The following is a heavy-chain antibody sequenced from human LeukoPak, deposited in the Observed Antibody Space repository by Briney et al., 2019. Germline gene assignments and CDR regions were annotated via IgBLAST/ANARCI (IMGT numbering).Heavy chain of an antibody. J-gene: IGHJ5*02. Sequence: PSETLSLTCAVYGGSFSGYYWSWIRQPPGKGLEWIGEINHSGSTNYNPSLKSRVTISVDTSKNQFSLKLSSVTAADTAVYYCARKAITVVRGVIVGWFDPWGQGTLVTVSS. CDR3: ARKAITVVRGVIVGWFDP. D-gene: IGHD3-10*01. CDR1: GGSFSGYY. CDR2: INHSGST. V-gene: IGHV4-34*01.